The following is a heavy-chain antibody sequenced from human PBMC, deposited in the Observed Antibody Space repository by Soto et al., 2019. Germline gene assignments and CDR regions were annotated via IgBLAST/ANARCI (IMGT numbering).Heavy chain of an antibody. CDR2: IIPIFGTA. D-gene: IGHD2-2*01. V-gene: IGHV1-69*01. J-gene: IGHJ6*02. CDR1: GGTFSSYA. Sequence: QVQLVQSGAEVKKPGSSVKVSCKASGGTFSSYAISWVRQAPGQGLEWMGGIIPIFGTANYAQKFQGRVTITADESTSTAYMELSSLRSEDTAVYYCTTVAFPIGYQLATLNGMDVWGQGTTVTVSS. CDR3: TTVAFPIGYQLATLNGMDV.